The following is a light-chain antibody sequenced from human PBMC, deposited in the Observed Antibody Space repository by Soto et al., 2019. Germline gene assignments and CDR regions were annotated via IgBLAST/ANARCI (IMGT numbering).Light chain of an antibody. CDR2: AAS. J-gene: IGKJ4*01. CDR3: QQYGSAPFT. CDR1: QTVTTSQ. V-gene: IGKV3-20*01. Sequence: EVVLTQSPGTLSLSPGERATLSCRASQTVTTSQLTWFQQKPGQAPRLLIYAASIRAAGIPDRFSGSGSGTDFTLTISXXXXXDFAVYYCQQYGSAPFTFGGGT.